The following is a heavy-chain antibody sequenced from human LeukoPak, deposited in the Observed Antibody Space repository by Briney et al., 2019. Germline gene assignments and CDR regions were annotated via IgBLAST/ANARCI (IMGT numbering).Heavy chain of an antibody. Sequence: GGSLRLSCAASGFTVSSNYMSWVRQAPGKGLEWVSVLYSAGNTFYEGSVKGRFTISRDNSKNTLYLQMNSLRPEDTAVYYCARAREYLAIDYWGQGTLVTVSS. CDR1: GFTVSSNY. D-gene: IGHD2/OR15-2a*01. J-gene: IGHJ4*02. V-gene: IGHV3-66*02. CDR2: LYSAGNT. CDR3: ARAREYLAIDY.